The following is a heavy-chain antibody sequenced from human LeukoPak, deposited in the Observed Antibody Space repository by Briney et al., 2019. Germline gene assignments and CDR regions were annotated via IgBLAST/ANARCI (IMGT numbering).Heavy chain of an antibody. V-gene: IGHV3-74*01. D-gene: IGHD3-16*01. CDR1: GFSFSSSW. CDR2: INSDGSTT. CDR3: ARDFGPYGMDV. Sequence: GGSLRLSCAASGFSFSSSWMHWVRQAPGTGLVRVSRINSDGSTTNYADSVKGRFTISRDNAMGTLYLQMNSLRAEDTAVYYCARDFGPYGMDVWGQGTTVTVSS. J-gene: IGHJ6*02.